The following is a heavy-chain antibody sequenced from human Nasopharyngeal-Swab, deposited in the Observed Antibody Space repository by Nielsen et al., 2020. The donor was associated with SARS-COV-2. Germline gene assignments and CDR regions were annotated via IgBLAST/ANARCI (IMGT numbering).Heavy chain of an antibody. CDR3: ARGAKTSYWYFDY. CDR2: IYYSGST. V-gene: IGHV4-61*01. J-gene: IGHJ4*02. CDR1: GGSVSGGSYY. D-gene: IGHD1-26*01. Sequence: SETLSLTCTVSGGSVSGGSYYWSWIRQPPGKGLEWIGYIYYSGSTNYNPSLKSRVTISVDTSKNQFSLKLSSVTAADTAVYYCARGAKTSYWYFDYWGQGTLVTVSS.